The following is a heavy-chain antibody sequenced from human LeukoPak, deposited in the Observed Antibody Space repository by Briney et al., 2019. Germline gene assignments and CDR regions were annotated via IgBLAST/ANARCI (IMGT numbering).Heavy chain of an antibody. CDR2: IKRKTDGGTT. Sequence: GGSLRLSCAASGFTFSNAWMSWVRQAPGKGLEWVGGIKRKTDGGTTDYAAPVKGRFTISRDDSKNTLYLQMNSLKTEDTAVYYCTTDFTSVYYFDYWGQGTLVTVSS. D-gene: IGHD5/OR15-5a*01. V-gene: IGHV3-15*01. CDR1: GFTFSNAW. CDR3: TTDFTSVYYFDY. J-gene: IGHJ4*02.